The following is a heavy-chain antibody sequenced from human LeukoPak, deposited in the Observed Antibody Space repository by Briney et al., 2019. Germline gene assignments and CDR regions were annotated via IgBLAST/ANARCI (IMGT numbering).Heavy chain of an antibody. D-gene: IGHD3-22*01. CDR1: GFTVSSNY. J-gene: IGHJ4*02. CDR3: ARDIGSGYITRPYYFDY. V-gene: IGHV3-53*01. CDR2: IYSGGST. Sequence: HSGESLRLSCAASGFTVSSNYMSWVRQAPEKGLEWVSVIYSGGSTYYADSVKGRFTISRDNSKNTLYLQMNSLRAEDTAVYYCARDIGSGYITRPYYFDYWGQGTLVTVSS.